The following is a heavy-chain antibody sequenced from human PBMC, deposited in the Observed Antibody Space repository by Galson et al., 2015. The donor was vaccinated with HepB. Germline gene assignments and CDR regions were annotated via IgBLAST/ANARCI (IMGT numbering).Heavy chain of an antibody. J-gene: IGHJ4*02. D-gene: IGHD3-10*01. CDR3: AREITMVRGVIITNFDY. Sequence: SVKVSCKASGYTFTSYAMNWVRQAPGQGLEWMGWINTNTGNPTYAQGFTGRFVFSLDTSVSTAYLQISSLKAEDTAVYYCAREITMVRGVIITNFDYWGQGTLVTVSS. CDR2: INTNTGNP. CDR1: GYTFTSYA. V-gene: IGHV7-4-1*02.